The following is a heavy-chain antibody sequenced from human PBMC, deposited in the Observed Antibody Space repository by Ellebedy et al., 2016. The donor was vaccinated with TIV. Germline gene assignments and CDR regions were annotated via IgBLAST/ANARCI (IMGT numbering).Heavy chain of an antibody. J-gene: IGHJ6*03. V-gene: IGHV1-3*01. Sequence: ASVKVSCKASGYNFTSYAMHWVRQAPGQRLEWMGWINAGNGNTKYSQKFQGRVTFTRDTSASTAYMELSGLRSEDTAVYYCARDGLRVAEGRDYYVYYYMDVWGEGTTVTVSS. D-gene: IGHD6-19*01. CDR1: GYNFTSYA. CDR2: INAGNGNT. CDR3: ARDGLRVAEGRDYYVYYYMDV.